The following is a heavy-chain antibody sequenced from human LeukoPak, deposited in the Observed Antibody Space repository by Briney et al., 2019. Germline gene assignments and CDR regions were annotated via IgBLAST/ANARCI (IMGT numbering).Heavy chain of an antibody. D-gene: IGHD3-22*01. CDR2: ISAYNGNT. V-gene: IGHV1-18*01. J-gene: IGHJ5*02. Sequence: GASVKVSXKASGYTFTSYGISWVRQAPGQGLEWMGWISAYNGNTNYAQKLQGRVTMTTDTSTSTAYMELRSLRSDDTAVYYCARLLEGGHYYDSSGYKNWFDPWGQGTLVTVSS. CDR1: GYTFTSYG. CDR3: ARLLEGGHYYDSSGYKNWFDP.